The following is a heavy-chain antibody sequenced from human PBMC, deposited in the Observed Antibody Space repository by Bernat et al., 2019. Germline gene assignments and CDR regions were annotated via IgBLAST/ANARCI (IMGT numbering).Heavy chain of an antibody. CDR1: GFTYSSYS. Sequence: EVQLVESGGGLVKPGGSLRLSCAASGFTYSSYSMNWVRQAPGKGLEWVSSISSSSSYIYYADSVKGRFTISRDNAKNSLYLHMNSLRAEDTAVYYCARHPWSSGSLPYFDYWGQGTLVTVSS. CDR2: ISSSSSYI. V-gene: IGHV3-21*01. D-gene: IGHD3-22*01. J-gene: IGHJ4*02. CDR3: ARHPWSSGSLPYFDY.